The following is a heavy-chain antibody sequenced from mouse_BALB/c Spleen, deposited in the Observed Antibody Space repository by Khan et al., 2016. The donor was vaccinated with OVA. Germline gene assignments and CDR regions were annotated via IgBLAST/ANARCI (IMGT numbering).Heavy chain of an antibody. J-gene: IGHJ2*01. Sequence: EVELVESGPGLVKPSQSLSLTCTVTGYSITSGYGWNWIRQFPGNKLEWMGYISYSGSTNYNPSLTSRISITRDTSKNQFFLKLNSVTTEDTATYYCARTARIKYWGQGTTLTVSS. V-gene: IGHV3-2*02. D-gene: IGHD1-2*01. CDR3: ARTARIKY. CDR2: ISYSGST. CDR1: GYSITSGYG.